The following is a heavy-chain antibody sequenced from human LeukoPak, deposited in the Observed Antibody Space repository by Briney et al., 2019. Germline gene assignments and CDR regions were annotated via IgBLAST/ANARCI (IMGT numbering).Heavy chain of an antibody. CDR2: IYPRDSDT. CDR1: GYTFTTSW. V-gene: IGHV5-51*01. D-gene: IGHD6-13*01. J-gene: IGHJ4*02. CDR3: ARLSQQALDY. Sequence: GESLKISCKGSGYTFTTSWIAWVRQMPGKGLECMGIIYPRDSDTRYSPSFQGQVTISADKSISTAYLQWSSLRASDTAMYYCARLSQQALDYWGQGTLVTVSS.